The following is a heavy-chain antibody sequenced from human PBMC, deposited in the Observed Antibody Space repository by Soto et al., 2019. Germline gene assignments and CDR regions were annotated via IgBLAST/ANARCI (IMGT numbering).Heavy chain of an antibody. V-gene: IGHV4-34*01. CDR1: GGSFTFTGDY. CDR3: AKRGAYYYYGLDV. J-gene: IGHJ6*02. CDR2: ISHSGST. Sequence: QVQLQQWGAGLLKPSETLSLTCAVSGGSFTFTGDYWSWIRQPPGKGLEWIGEISHSGSTNYNPSLKSRVSVSVDTSNNQFSLKLSSVTAADTAMYYCAKRGAYYYYGLDVWGQGTTVTVSS.